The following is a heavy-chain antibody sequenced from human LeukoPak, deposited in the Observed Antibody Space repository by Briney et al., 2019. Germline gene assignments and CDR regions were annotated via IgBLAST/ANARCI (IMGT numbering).Heavy chain of an antibody. V-gene: IGHV3-66*04. CDR3: ARRRVGATTNFDY. D-gene: IGHD1-26*01. CDR1: EFSVGSNY. J-gene: IGHJ4*02. Sequence: GGSLRLSYAASEFSVGSNYMTWVRQAPGKGLEWVSLIYSGGSTYYADSVKGRFTISRDNSKNTLYLQMNSLRAEDTAVYYCARRRVGATTNFDYWGQGTLVTVSS. CDR2: IYSGGST.